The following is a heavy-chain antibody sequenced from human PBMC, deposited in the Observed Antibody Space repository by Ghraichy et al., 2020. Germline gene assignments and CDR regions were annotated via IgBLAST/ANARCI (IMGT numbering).Heavy chain of an antibody. CDR3: ARLPYYYEAGTI. CDR2: INHSGST. V-gene: IGHV4-34*01. J-gene: IGHJ3*02. CDR1: GGSFSGYY. Sequence: SETLSLTCAVYGGSFSGYYWSWIRQPPGKGLEWIGEINHSGSTNYNPSLKSRVTISVDTSKNQFSLKLSSVTAADTAVYYCARLPYYYEAGTIWGQGTMVTVSS. D-gene: IGHD3-22*01.